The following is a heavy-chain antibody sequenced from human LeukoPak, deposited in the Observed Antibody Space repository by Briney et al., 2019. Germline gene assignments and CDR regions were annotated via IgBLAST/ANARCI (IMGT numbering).Heavy chain of an antibody. CDR1: GFTFDEYT. J-gene: IGHJ4*02. V-gene: IGHV3-43*01. CDR2: IGWNSESK. CDR3: TKDRSRSYSSFDA. Sequence: GGSLRLSCSASGFTFDEYTMHWVRQVPGKGVEWVSVIGWNSESKYYLESVKGRFTISRDNSKNSLYLQMNSLRVEDTGFYYCTKDRSRSYSSFDAWGQGTLVTVSS. D-gene: IGHD6-19*01.